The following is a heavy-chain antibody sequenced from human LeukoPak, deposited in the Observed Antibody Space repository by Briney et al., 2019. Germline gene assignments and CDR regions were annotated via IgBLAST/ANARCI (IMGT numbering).Heavy chain of an antibody. CDR1: GFTFSSYA. D-gene: IGHD6-19*01. CDR3: ARMYSSGWYRSYYFDY. Sequence: GGSLRLSCAASGFTFSSYAMHWVRQAPGKGLEWVAVISYDGSNKYYADSVKGRFTISRDNSKNTLYLQMNSLRAEDTAVYYCARMYSSGWYRSYYFDYWGQGTLVTVSS. J-gene: IGHJ4*02. V-gene: IGHV3-30-3*01. CDR2: ISYDGSNK.